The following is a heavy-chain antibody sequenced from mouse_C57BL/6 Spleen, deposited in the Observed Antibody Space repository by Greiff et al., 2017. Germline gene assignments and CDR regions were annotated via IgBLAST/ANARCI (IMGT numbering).Heavy chain of an antibody. J-gene: IGHJ3*01. Sequence: DVKLVESGGDLVKPGGSLKLSCAASGFTFSSYGMSWVRQTPDKRLEWVATISSGGSYTYYPDSVKGRFTISRDNAKNTLYLQMSSLKSEDTAMYYCASRPLTGSFAYWGQGTLVTVSA. CDR1: GFTFSSYG. CDR2: ISSGGSYT. V-gene: IGHV5-6*02. CDR3: ASRPLTGSFAY. D-gene: IGHD4-1*01.